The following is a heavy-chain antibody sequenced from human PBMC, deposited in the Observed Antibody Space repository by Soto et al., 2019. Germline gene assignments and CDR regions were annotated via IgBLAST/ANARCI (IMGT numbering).Heavy chain of an antibody. Sequence: SETLSLTCTVSGGSISTYYWTWIRQPAGKGLEWIGRIFSSGSTNYNPSLKSRVTMSVDTSKNQFSLKLSSVTAADTAVYYCARAPPYHKVNWFDLWGPGVLVTVSA. CDR3: ARAPPYHKVNWFDL. CDR1: GGSISTYY. J-gene: IGHJ5*02. CDR2: IFSSGST. V-gene: IGHV4-4*07.